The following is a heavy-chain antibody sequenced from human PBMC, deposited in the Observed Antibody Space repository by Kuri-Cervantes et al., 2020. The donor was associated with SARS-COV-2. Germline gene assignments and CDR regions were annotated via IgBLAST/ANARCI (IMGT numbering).Heavy chain of an antibody. D-gene: IGHD2-2*02. V-gene: IGHV1-18*01. CDR1: GYTFTGYG. Sequence: ASVKVSCKASGYTFTGYGISWVRQAPGQGLEWMGWISAYNGNTNYAQKLQGRVTMTTDTSTSTAYMELSSLRSEDTAVYYCARGCSSTSCYTDVYYYYGMDVWGQGTTVTVSS. CDR2: ISAYNGNT. CDR3: ARGCSSTSCYTDVYYYYGMDV. J-gene: IGHJ6*02.